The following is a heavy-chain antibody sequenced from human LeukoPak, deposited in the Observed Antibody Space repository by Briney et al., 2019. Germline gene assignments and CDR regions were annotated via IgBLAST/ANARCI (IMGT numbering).Heavy chain of an antibody. CDR2: ISPSDNGI. CDR1: GFTFSSYW. Sequence: GGSLRLSCAASGFTFSSYWMSWVRQAPGKGLEWVSYISPSDNGIYYADSVEGRFTISRDNAKNSLYLQMNGLRAEDTAVYYCARGKTYCSSTSCYYFDYWGQGTLVTVSS. D-gene: IGHD2-2*01. V-gene: IGHV3-48*04. J-gene: IGHJ4*02. CDR3: ARGKTYCSSTSCYYFDY.